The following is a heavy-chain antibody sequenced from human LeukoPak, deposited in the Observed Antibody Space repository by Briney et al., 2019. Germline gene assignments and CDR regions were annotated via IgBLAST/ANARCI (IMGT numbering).Heavy chain of an antibody. V-gene: IGHV3-7*04. Sequence: GGSLRLSSAASGFTLSNHWLTCDRQGQGKGPEWVAKIYLDGSETNYLDSVKGRFTISRDNAKNSLYLQMNSLRAEDTAVYYCARGHYGMDVWGQGTTVTVSS. CDR3: ARGHYGMDV. CDR1: GFTLSNHW. CDR2: IYLDGSET. J-gene: IGHJ6*02.